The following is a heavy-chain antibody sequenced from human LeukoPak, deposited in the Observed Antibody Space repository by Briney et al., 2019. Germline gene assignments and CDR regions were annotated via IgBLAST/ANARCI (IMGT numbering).Heavy chain of an antibody. V-gene: IGHV4-34*01. CDR2: INHSGST. J-gene: IGHJ4*02. CDR1: GGSFSGYY. D-gene: IGHD6-6*01. Sequence: PSETLSLTCAVYGGSFSGYYWSWIRQPPGEGLEWIGEINHSGSTNYNPSLKSRVTISVDTSKNQFSLKLSSVTAADTAVYYCATQQLGRSFDYWGQGTLVTVSS. CDR3: ATQQLGRSFDY.